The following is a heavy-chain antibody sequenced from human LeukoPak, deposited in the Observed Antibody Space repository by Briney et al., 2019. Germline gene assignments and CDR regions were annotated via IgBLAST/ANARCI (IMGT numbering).Heavy chain of an antibody. J-gene: IGHJ4*02. V-gene: IGHV3-23*01. CDR1: GFTFSSYA. Sequence: PGGSLRLSCAASGFTFSSYAMSWVRQAPGEGLEWVSAISGSGGSTNYADSVKGRLTISRDNSKNTLYLQMNSLRAEDTAVYYCAKDHDFWSGYPDYWGQGTLVTVSS. D-gene: IGHD3-3*01. CDR2: ISGSGGST. CDR3: AKDHDFWSGYPDY.